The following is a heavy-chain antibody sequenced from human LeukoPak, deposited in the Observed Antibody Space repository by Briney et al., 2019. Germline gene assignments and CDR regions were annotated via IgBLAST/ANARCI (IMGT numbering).Heavy chain of an antibody. CDR2: ISYSGGT. CDR3: ARHSGTMSDKGYYTIDV. D-gene: IGHD3-22*01. J-gene: IGHJ6*02. V-gene: IGHV4-39*01. Sequence: SGTLSLTCTVSGGSIISSNHYWGWTRQPPGKGLEWFGSISYSGGTAYNPSPRSRVTISVDTSKNQFSLKVNSVTAADTAVYYCARHSGTMSDKGYYTIDVWGQGTTVTVSS. CDR1: GGSIISSNHY.